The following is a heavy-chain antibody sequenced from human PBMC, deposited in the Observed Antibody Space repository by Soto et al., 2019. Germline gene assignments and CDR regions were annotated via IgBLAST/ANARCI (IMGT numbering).Heavy chain of an antibody. CDR3: AKDQSAAAGTGYGMDV. CDR1: GFTFSSYG. D-gene: IGHD6-13*01. V-gene: IGHV3-30*18. Sequence: GGSLRLSCAASGFTFSSYGMHWVRQAPGKGLEWVAVISYDGSNKYYADSVKGRFTISRDNSKNTLYLQMNSLRAEDTAVYYCAKDQSAAAGTGYGMDVWGQGTTVTVSS. CDR2: ISYDGSNK. J-gene: IGHJ6*02.